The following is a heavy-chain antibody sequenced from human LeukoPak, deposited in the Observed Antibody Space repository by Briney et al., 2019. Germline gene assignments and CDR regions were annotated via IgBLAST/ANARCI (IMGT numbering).Heavy chain of an antibody. CDR2: ISGIGGNT. D-gene: IGHD2-15*01. CDR1: GFTFSRYA. J-gene: IGHJ4*02. CDR3: AKYCSGVTCSPLDY. V-gene: IGHV3-23*01. Sequence: GGSLRLSCAASGFTFSRYAMSWVRRAPGKGLEWVSAISGIGGNTFYADSVKGRFTISRDGSKNTLYLQMNSLRGEDTVVYYCAKYCSGVTCSPLDYWGQGTLVTVSS.